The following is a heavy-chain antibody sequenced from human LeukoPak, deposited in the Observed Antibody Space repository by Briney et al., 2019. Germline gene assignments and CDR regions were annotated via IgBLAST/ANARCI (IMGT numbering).Heavy chain of an antibody. CDR3: ARDRGYCDSSGYYYSD. V-gene: IGHV1-69*04. CDR2: IIPILGIA. Sequence: ASVKVSCKASGGTFSSYAISWVRQAPGQGLEWMGRIIPILGIANYAQKFQGRVTITADKSTSTAYMELSSLRSEDTAVYYCARDRGYCDSSGYYYSDWGQGTLVTVSS. D-gene: IGHD3-22*01. CDR1: GGTFSSYA. J-gene: IGHJ4*02.